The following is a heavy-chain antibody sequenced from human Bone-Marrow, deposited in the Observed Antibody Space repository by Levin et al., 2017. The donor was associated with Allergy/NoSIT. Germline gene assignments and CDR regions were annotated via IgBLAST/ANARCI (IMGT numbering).Heavy chain of an antibody. V-gene: IGHV4-61*01. CDR1: GGSVSSGSYY. J-gene: IGHJ6*02. Sequence: RSQTLSLTCTVSGGSVSSGSYYWSWIRQPPGKGLEWIGYIYYSGSTNYNPSLKSRVTISVDTSKNQFSLKLSSVTAADTAVYYCARSVLRFLEWPPHYYYGMDVWGQGTTVTVSS. D-gene: IGHD3-3*01. CDR2: IYYSGST. CDR3: ARSVLRFLEWPPHYYYGMDV.